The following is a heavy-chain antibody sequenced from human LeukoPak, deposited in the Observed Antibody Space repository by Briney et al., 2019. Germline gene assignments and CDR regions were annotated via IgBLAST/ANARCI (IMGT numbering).Heavy chain of an antibody. J-gene: IGHJ4*02. D-gene: IGHD3-22*01. CDR3: ARDPYYYDSSGYSP. V-gene: IGHV3-7*03. CDR2: IKQDGSEK. Sequence: PAGGSLRLSCPASGFTFSSYWMSWVRQAPGKGLEWVANIKQDGSEKYYVDSVKGRFTISRDNAKNSLYLQMNSLRAEDTAVYYCARDPYYYDSSGYSPWGQGTLVTVSS. CDR1: GFTFSSYW.